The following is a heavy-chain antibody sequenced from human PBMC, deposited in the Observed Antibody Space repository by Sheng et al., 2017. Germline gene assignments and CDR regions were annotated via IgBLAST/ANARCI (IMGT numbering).Heavy chain of an antibody. Sequence: QVQLVQSGAEVKKPGSSVKVSCKASGGTFSNYAITWVRQAPGQGLEWMGGIIPILGIANYAQKFQGRVTITPDKSTSTAYMELSSLRSGDTAVYYCVERLCTAMVKGLFYYYYMDVWGKGTTVTVSS. CDR1: GGTFSNYA. CDR2: IIPILGIA. CDR3: VERLCTAMVKGLFYYYYMDV. V-gene: IGHV1-69*04. J-gene: IGHJ6*03. D-gene: IGHD5-18*01.